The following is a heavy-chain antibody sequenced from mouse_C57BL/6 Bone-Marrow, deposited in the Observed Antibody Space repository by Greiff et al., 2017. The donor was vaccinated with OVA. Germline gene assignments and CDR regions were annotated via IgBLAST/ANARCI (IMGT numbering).Heavy chain of an antibody. CDR1: GYSITSGYY. CDR2: ISYDGSN. CDR3: ARGLRFV. Sequence: EVQLVESGPGLVKPSQSLSLTCSVTGYSITSGYYWNWIRQFPGNKLEWMGYISYDGSNNYNPSLKNRISITRDTSKNQFFLKLNSVTTEDTATYYCARGLRFVWGTGTTVTVSS. D-gene: IGHD1-1*01. V-gene: IGHV3-6*01. J-gene: IGHJ1*03.